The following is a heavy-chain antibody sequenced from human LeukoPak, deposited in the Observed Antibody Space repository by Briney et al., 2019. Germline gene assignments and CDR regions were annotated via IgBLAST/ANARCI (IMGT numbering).Heavy chain of an antibody. D-gene: IGHD1-26*01. V-gene: IGHV1-2*02. Sequence: ASVKVSCKASGYTSTGYYMHWGRQAPGQGLEWMGWINPTSGGTNYAQKFQGRVTMTRDTSFSTAYMELSRLRSDDTAVYYCARAIEWEPYYFDYWGQGTLVTVSS. CDR1: GYTSTGYY. CDR3: ARAIEWEPYYFDY. CDR2: INPTSGGT. J-gene: IGHJ4*02.